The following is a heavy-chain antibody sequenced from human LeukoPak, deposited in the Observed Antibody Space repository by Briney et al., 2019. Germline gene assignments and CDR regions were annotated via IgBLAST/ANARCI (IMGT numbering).Heavy chain of an antibody. J-gene: IGHJ3*02. V-gene: IGHV1-2*07. CDR2: INPKSGGT. D-gene: IGHD3-3*01. CDR3: AGRYDFWSVYYMALGDSFDI. Sequence: RASAKVSCKASGYTFTGHYLHWVRQVPGLGLEWMGWINPKSGGTKYGHKFQGRVTMTGDMSISTVYMELSSLTSDDTAVYYCAGRYDFWSVYYMALGDSFDIWGEGTMVIVSS. CDR1: GYTFTGHY.